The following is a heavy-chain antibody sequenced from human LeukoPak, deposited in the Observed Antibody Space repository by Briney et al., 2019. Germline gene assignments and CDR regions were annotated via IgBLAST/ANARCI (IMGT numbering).Heavy chain of an antibody. J-gene: IGHJ4*02. CDR1: GFTFSSYW. Sequence: GGSLRLSCAASGFTFSSYWMSWVRQAPGKGLEWVANIKQDGSEKYYVDSVKGRFTISRDNAKNSLYLQMNSLRAEDTAVYYCAKVRATTVVTPFDYWGQGTLVTVSS. CDR2: IKQDGSEK. V-gene: IGHV3-7*01. D-gene: IGHD4-23*01. CDR3: AKVRATTVVTPFDY.